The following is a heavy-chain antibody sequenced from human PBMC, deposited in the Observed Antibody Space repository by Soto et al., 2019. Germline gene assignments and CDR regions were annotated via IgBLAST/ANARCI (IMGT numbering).Heavy chain of an antibody. J-gene: IGHJ4*02. V-gene: IGHV3-30-3*01. CDR3: ARVEGVEIAVAGTGGY. CDR1: GFTFSSYA. D-gene: IGHD6-19*01. CDR2: ISYDGSNK. Sequence: QVQLVESGGGVVQPGRSLRLSCAASGFTFSSYAMHWVRQAPGKGLEWVAVISYDGSNKYYADSVKGRFTISRDNSKNTLYLQMNSLRAEDTAVYYCARVEGVEIAVAGTGGYWGQGTLVTVSS.